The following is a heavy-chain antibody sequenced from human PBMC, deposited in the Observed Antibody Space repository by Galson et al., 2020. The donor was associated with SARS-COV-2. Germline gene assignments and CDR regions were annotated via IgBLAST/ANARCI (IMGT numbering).Heavy chain of an antibody. CDR3: ASPPPYSSSILYYFDS. J-gene: IGHJ4*02. CDR1: GGSIISSSYY. V-gene: IGHV4-39*01. D-gene: IGHD6-13*01. CDR2: IYYSGTT. Sequence: SQTLSLTCTVSGGSIISSSYYWGWIRQPPGKGLEWIGTIYYSGTTYYNPSLRSRVTISVDTSKNQFSLKLSSVTAADTAVYYCASPPPYSSSILYYFDSWGQGTLVTVSS.